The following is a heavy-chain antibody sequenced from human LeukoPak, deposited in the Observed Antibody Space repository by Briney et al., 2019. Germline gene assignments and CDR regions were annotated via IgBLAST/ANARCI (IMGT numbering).Heavy chain of an antibody. Sequence: GASVKVSCKASGYTFTSYAMHWVRQAPGQRLEWMGWINAGNGNTKYSQKFQGRVTITRDTSASTAYMELSSLRSEDTAVYYCARAWCSSGWYVPATPLDYWGQGTLVTVSS. V-gene: IGHV1-3*01. J-gene: IGHJ4*02. CDR1: GYTFTSYA. CDR2: INAGNGNT. CDR3: ARAWCSSGWYVPATPLDY. D-gene: IGHD6-19*01.